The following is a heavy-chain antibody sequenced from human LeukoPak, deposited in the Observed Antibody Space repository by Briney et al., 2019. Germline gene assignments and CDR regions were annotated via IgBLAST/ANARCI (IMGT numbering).Heavy chain of an antibody. D-gene: IGHD2-2*01. CDR2: ISYDGSNK. CDR3: AKGHVPVLPSAINY. Sequence: PGGSLRLSCAASGFTFSSYGMHWVRQAPGKGLEWVAVISYDGSNKYYADSVKGRFTISRDNSKNTLYLQMKSLRAEDTAVYYCAKGHVPVLPSAINYWGQGTLVTVSS. J-gene: IGHJ4*02. V-gene: IGHV3-30*18. CDR1: GFTFSSYG.